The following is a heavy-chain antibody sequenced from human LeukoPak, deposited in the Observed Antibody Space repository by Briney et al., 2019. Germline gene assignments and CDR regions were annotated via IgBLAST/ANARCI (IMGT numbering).Heavy chain of an antibody. CDR1: GFIFSTHG. CDR3: VKDRHFYGAGTYYNLDY. D-gene: IGHD3-10*01. Sequence: PGRSLRLSCAASGFIFSTHGMHWVRQAPGKGPEWVSLISYDGSKKYYADSVKGRFTISRDNSKGTLYLQLNSLRAEDTAVYYCVKDRHFYGAGTYYNLDYWGQGTLVTVSS. J-gene: IGHJ4*02. CDR2: ISYDGSKK. V-gene: IGHV3-30*18.